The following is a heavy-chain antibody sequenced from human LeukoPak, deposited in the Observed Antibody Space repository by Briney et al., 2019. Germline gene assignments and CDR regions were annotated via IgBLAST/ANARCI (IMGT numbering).Heavy chain of an antibody. J-gene: IGHJ3*02. CDR3: ARVVVVVAGDAFDI. CDR2: ISSSGSTI. D-gene: IGHD2-15*01. Sequence: SGGSLRLSCAASGFTFSDYYMSWIRQAPGKGLEWVSYISSSGSTIYYADSVKGRFTISRDNAKNSLYLQMNSLRAEDTAVYYCARVVVVVAGDAFDIWGQGTMVTVPS. CDR1: GFTFSDYY. V-gene: IGHV3-11*04.